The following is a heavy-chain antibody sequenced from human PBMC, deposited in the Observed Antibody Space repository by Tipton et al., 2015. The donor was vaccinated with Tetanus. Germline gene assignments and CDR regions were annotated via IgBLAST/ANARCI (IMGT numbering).Heavy chain of an antibody. V-gene: IGHV4-61*01. CDR2: TYYSGST. CDR3: ARTTRRWLHPDY. CDR1: GASIGSISYY. J-gene: IGHJ4*02. Sequence: GLVKPSETLSLTCTVSGASIGSISYYWSWIRQPPGKGLEWIGYTYYSGSTGYNPSLKSRVTISADTSRNQFSLQLASVTASDTAIYYCARTTRRWLHPDYWGQGTLVTVSS. D-gene: IGHD5-24*01.